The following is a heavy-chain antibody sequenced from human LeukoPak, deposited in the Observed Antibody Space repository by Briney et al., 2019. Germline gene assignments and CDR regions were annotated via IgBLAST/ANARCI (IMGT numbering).Heavy chain of an antibody. D-gene: IGHD3-22*01. CDR3: ATRRDSSGYYPYYLDY. CDR1: GFTFSSYA. J-gene: IGHJ4*02. Sequence: GSLRLSCAASGFTFSSYAMSWVRQAPGKGLEWVSAISGSGGSTYYADSVKGRFTISRDNSKNTLYLQMNSLRAEDTAVYYCATRRDSSGYYPYYLDYWGQGTLVTVSS. CDR2: ISGSGGST. V-gene: IGHV3-23*01.